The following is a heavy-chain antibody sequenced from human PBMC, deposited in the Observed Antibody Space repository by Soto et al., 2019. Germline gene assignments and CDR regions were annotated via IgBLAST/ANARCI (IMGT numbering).Heavy chain of an antibody. V-gene: IGHV2-5*02. CDR3: TTQILIEMATPTFHFDY. D-gene: IGHD2-15*01. CDR1: GFSLSTSGVG. J-gene: IGHJ4*02. Sequence: QITLKESGPTLVKPTQTLTLTCTFSGFSLSTSGVGVGWIRQPPGKALEWLALIYWDDDKRYSPSLKSRLTITKDTSKNQVVLTMTNMDPVDTATYYCTTQILIEMATPTFHFDYWGQGTLVTVYS. CDR2: IYWDDDK.